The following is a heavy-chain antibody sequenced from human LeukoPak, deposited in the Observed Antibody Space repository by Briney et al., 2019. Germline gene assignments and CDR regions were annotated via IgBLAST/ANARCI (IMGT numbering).Heavy chain of an antibody. J-gene: IGHJ4*02. V-gene: IGHV1-24*01. CDR2: FDPEDGET. D-gene: IGHD6-13*01. CDR1: GYTLTELS. CDR3: ATGGSSWLFDY. Sequence: ASVKVSCKVSGYTLTELSMHWVRQAPGKGLEWMGGFDPEDGETIYAQKFQGRVTVTEDTSTDTAYMELSSLRSEDTAVYYCATGGSSWLFDYWGQGTLVTVSS.